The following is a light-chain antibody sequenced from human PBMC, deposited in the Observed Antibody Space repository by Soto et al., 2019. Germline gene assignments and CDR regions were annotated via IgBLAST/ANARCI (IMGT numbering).Light chain of an antibody. CDR2: KSS. CDR1: QSVSIW. J-gene: IGKJ1*01. CDR3: QQSYSTPWT. Sequence: DIQMTQSPSTLSASEGDRVTISCRASQSVSIWLAWYQQKPGRAPKLLIYKSSILESGVPSRFSGSGSGTEFTLTISSLQPDDFATYYCQQSYSTPWTFGQGTKVDIK. V-gene: IGKV1-5*03.